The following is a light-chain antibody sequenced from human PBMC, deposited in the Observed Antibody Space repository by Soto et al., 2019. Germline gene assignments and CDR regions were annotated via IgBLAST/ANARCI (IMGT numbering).Light chain of an antibody. Sequence: QSLLTQPASVSGSPGQSITFSCTGTSSDVGSSNLVSWYQQHPGKAPKLLIYEVSKRPSGVSNRFSGSKSGNTASLTISGLQAEDEADYYCCSYAGSSTHVFGTGTKDTVL. CDR2: EVS. CDR3: CSYAGSSTHV. J-gene: IGLJ1*01. CDR1: SSDVGSSNL. V-gene: IGLV2-23*02.